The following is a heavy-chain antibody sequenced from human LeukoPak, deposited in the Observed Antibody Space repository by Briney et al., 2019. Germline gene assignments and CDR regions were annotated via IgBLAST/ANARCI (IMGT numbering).Heavy chain of an antibody. V-gene: IGHV3-73*01. J-gene: IGHJ5*02. D-gene: IGHD3-9*01. Sequence: GGSLRLSCAASGFTFSGSAMHWVRQASGKGLEWVGRIRSKANSYATAYAASVKGRFTISRDDSKNTAYLQMNSLKTEDTAVFYCTRGMVLRYFELFDPWGQGTLVTVSS. CDR3: TRGMVLRYFELFDP. CDR1: GFTFSGSA. CDR2: IRSKANSYAT.